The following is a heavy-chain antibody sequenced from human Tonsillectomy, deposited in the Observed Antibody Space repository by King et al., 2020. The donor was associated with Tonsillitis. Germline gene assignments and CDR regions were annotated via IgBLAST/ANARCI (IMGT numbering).Heavy chain of an antibody. D-gene: IGHD3-22*01. CDR3: AHSRSSYYLPGGFDI. Sequence: TFKKSGPTLVKPTHNVTLTCTCSLCSLSTIGVGVWWIRKPPINARECIAPLSCNADKRDSTSMKIRLTISKDTSKIQVVLTMTNMDPVDTATYYCAHSRSSYYLPGGFDIWGQGTLVTVSS. CDR2: LSCNADK. V-gene: IGHV2-5*01. J-gene: IGHJ3*02. CDR1: LCSLSTIGVG.